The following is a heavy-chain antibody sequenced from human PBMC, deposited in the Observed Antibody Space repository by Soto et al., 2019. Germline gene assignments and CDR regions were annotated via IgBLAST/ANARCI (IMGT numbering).Heavy chain of an antibody. V-gene: IGHV5-10-1*01. CDR3: ARQIYDSDTGPNFQYYFDS. J-gene: IGHJ4*01. CDR1: GYSFAGYW. D-gene: IGHD3-22*01. CDR2: IDPSDSQT. Sequence: GESLKISCKGSGYSFAGYWITWVRQKPGKGLEWMGRIDPSDSQTYYSPSFRGHVTISVAKSITTVFLQWSSLRASDTAMYYCARQIYDSDTGPNFQYYFDSWGHGTPVTVSS.